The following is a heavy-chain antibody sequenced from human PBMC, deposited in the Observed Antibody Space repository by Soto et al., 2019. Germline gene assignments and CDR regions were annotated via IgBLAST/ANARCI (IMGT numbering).Heavy chain of an antibody. CDR2: IIPILGTA. CDR3: ARDGGRHSGGIDY. J-gene: IGHJ4*02. D-gene: IGHD1-26*01. V-gene: IGHV1-69*01. Sequence: QVQLVQSGAEVKKPGSSVKVYCKASGGTFSSYSSNWVRQAPGQGLEWMGEIIPILGTANYAQKFQGRVTIPADESTSTAYMELSSLRSEDTAVYYCARDGGRHSGGIDYWGQGTLVTVSS. CDR1: GGTFSSYS.